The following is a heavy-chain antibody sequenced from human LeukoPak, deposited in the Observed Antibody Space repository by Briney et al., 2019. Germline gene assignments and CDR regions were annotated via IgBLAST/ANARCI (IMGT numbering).Heavy chain of an antibody. CDR3: GTDRILWVGELPSDY. V-gene: IGHV3-21*01. CDR2: ISSSSSYI. Sequence: PGGSLRLSCAASGLTFGSYSMNWVRQAPGKGLEWVSSISSSSSYIYYADSVKGRFTISRDNAKNSLYLQMNSLRAEDTAVYYCGTDRILWVGELPSDYWGQGTLVTVSS. D-gene: IGHD3-10*01. CDR1: GLTFGSYS. J-gene: IGHJ4*02.